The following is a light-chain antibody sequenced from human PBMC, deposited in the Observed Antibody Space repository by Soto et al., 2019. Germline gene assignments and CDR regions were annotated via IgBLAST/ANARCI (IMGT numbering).Light chain of an antibody. CDR1: QSVSSN. Sequence: EIVMTQSPATLSVSPGERATLSCRASQSVSSNLAGYQQKPGQAARLLIYGASTRATGIPARFSGSGSVTEFTLTISILQSEDFAVYYCQQYNNWPPLTFGGGTQVDIK. V-gene: IGKV3-15*01. CDR3: QQYNNWPPLT. CDR2: GAS. J-gene: IGKJ4*02.